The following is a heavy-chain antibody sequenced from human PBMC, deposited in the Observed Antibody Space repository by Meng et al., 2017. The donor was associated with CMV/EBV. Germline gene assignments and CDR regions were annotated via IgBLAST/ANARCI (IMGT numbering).Heavy chain of an antibody. CDR2: IIPIFGTA. Sequence: SVKVSCKASGGTFSSYAISWVRQAPGQGLEWMGGIIPIFGTANYAQKFQGRVTITTDESTSTAYMELSSLRSEDTAVYYCAVPDTNSSTPNYYYYGMGVWGQGTTVTVSS. J-gene: IGHJ6*02. CDR1: GGTFSSYA. V-gene: IGHV1-69*05. CDR3: AVPDTNSSTPNYYYYGMGV. D-gene: IGHD6-13*01.